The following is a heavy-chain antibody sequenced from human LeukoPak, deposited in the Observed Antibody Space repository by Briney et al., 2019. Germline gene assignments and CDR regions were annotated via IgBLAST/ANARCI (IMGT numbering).Heavy chain of an antibody. Sequence: GGSLRLSCAASGFTFSSYAMSWVRQAPGKGLEWVSAISGSDGSTYYADSVKGRFTISRDNSKNTLYLQMNSLRAEDTAVYYCAKDLKAGYSYGYLDYWGQGTLVTVSS. D-gene: IGHD5-18*01. J-gene: IGHJ4*02. CDR1: GFTFSSYA. CDR2: ISGSDGST. CDR3: AKDLKAGYSYGYLDY. V-gene: IGHV3-23*01.